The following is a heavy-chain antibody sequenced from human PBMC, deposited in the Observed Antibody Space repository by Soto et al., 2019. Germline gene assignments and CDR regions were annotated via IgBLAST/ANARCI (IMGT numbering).Heavy chain of an antibody. V-gene: IGHV3-13*01. J-gene: IGHJ5*02. D-gene: IGHD2-8*01. CDR1: GFTFSTYD. Sequence: PGGSLRLSCAASGFTFSTYDMHWVRQATGKGLEWVSAIGTVGDTYYLDSVKGRFTISRENAKHSFYLQMNSLRADDTAVYYCARGRSNQYESSPPPRFDPWGRGTLVTVSS. CDR2: IGTVGDT. CDR3: ARGRSNQYESSPPPRFDP.